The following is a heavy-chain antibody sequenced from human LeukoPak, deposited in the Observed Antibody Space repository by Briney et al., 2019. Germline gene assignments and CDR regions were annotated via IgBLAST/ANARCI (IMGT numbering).Heavy chain of an antibody. CDR1: GFIFSSYE. CDR3: AKDWGEYFDYVWGSFTSFDS. V-gene: IGHV3-48*03. J-gene: IGHJ4*02. Sequence: GGSLRLSCAASGFIFSSYEMHWVRQAPGKGLEWVSYISTSDSTIYYADSVKGRFTISRDNAKNSLYLQMNSLRAEDTAVYYCAKDWGEYFDYVWGSFTSFDSWGQGTLVTVSS. CDR2: ISTSDSTI. D-gene: IGHD3-16*01.